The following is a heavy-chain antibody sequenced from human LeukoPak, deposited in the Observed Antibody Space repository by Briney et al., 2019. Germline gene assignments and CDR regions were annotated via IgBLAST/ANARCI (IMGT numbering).Heavy chain of an antibody. Sequence: SETLSLTCTVSGGSISSYYWSWIRQPAGEGLEWIGRIYTSGSTNYNPSLKSRVTMSVDTSKNQFSLKLSSVTAADTAVYYCARGVPVVVPAAGAFDIWGQGTMVTVSS. CDR3: ARGVPVVVPAAGAFDI. V-gene: IGHV4-4*07. D-gene: IGHD2-2*01. J-gene: IGHJ3*02. CDR2: IYTSGST. CDR1: GGSISSYY.